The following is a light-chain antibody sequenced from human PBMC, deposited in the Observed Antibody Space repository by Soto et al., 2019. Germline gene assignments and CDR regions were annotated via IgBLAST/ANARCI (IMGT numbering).Light chain of an antibody. CDR2: GAS. Sequence: EIVMTQSPATLSVSPGERATLSCRASQSVSGNLAWYQQKPGQAPRLHIYGASTRATGIPARFSGSGSGTEFTLTISSLQSEDFAVYYCQQYNNWPPLTFGQGTKVEIK. CDR3: QQYNNWPPLT. J-gene: IGKJ1*01. CDR1: QSVSGN. V-gene: IGKV3-15*01.